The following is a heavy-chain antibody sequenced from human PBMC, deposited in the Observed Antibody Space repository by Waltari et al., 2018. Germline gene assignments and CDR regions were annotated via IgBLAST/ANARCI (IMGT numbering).Heavy chain of an antibody. Sequence: QLQLQESGPGLVKPSEPLSFPCTAPGGSISSSSYYWGWIRQPPGKGLEWIGGIYYSGGTYYNPSLKSRVTISVDTSKNQFSLKLSSVTAADTAVYYCSLSTSEGSWWNYYYYGMDVWGQGTTVTVSS. J-gene: IGHJ6*02. D-gene: IGHD2-2*01. V-gene: IGHV4-39*01. CDR3: SLSTSEGSWWNYYYYGMDV. CDR2: IYYSGGT. CDR1: GGSISSSSYY.